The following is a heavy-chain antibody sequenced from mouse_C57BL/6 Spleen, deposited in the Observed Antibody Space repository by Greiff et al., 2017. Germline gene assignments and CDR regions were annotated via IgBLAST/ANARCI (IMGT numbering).Heavy chain of an antibody. J-gene: IGHJ2*01. V-gene: IGHV1-42*01. CDR1: GYSFTGYY. Sequence: EVQLQQSGPELVKPGASVKISCKASGYSFTGYYMNWVKQSPEKSLEWIGEINPSTGGTTYNQKFKTKATLTVDKSSSTAYLQLKGLTSEDSAVYYCARSIRDCDYWGQGTTLTVSS. CDR3: ARSIRDCDY. CDR2: INPSTGGT.